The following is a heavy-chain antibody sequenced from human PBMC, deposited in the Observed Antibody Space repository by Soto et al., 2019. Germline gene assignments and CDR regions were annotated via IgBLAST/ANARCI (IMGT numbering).Heavy chain of an antibody. Sequence: ASVKVSCKASGYTFTAYSMHWLRQARCQGLEWVGCFNPNSGDTIYAQKFEGRVTLTRDTSIGSVYMELYSLRSDDAAVYYCGGEASAVSSLDYWGQGTMVTVSS. V-gene: IGHV1-2*02. CDR3: GGEASAVSSLDY. J-gene: IGHJ4*02. CDR1: GYTFTAYS. CDR2: FNPNSGDT. D-gene: IGHD6-19*01.